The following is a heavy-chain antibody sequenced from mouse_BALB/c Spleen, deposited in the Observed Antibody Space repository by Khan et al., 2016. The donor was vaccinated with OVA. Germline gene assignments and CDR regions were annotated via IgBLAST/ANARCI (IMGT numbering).Heavy chain of an antibody. Sequence: QVQLQQSEAELVKPGASVKLSCKTSGYTFTNYWIQWIKQRPGQGLEWIGEIFPGTGTTYYNENFKGKATLTIDTSSTTAYMQLSSLTSEDSAVYFCARGYFGDYEFAFWGQVTLVTVSA. CDR3: ARGYFGDYEFAF. D-gene: IGHD2-13*01. J-gene: IGHJ3*01. CDR2: IFPGTGTT. V-gene: IGHV1S132*01. CDR1: GYTFTNYW.